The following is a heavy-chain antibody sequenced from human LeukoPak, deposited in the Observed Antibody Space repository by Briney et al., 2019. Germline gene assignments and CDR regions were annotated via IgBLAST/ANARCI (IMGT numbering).Heavy chain of an antibody. J-gene: IGHJ4*02. D-gene: IGHD6-19*01. CDR1: GFTFSDYY. V-gene: IGHV3-11*01. CDR2: ISSGGSTI. Sequence: GGSLRLSCAASGFTFSDYYMSWIRQAPGKGLEWVSYISSGGSTIYYADSVKGRFTISRGNAKNSLYLQMNSLRAEDTAVYYCAREDRVGWPNNDYWGQGTLVTVSS. CDR3: AREDRVGWPNNDY.